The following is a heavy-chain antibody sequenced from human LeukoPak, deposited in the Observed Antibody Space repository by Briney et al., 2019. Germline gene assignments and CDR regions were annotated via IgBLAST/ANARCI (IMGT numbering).Heavy chain of an antibody. CDR2: IYYSGST. Sequence: SETLSLTCTVSGGSISSYYWSWLRQPPGKGLEWIGYIYYSGSTNYNPSLKSRVTISVDTSKSQFSLKLSSVTAADTAVYYCARGMVRGVTGGMDVWGQGTTVTVSS. V-gene: IGHV4-59*01. D-gene: IGHD3-10*01. J-gene: IGHJ6*02. CDR1: GGSISSYY. CDR3: ARGMVRGVTGGMDV.